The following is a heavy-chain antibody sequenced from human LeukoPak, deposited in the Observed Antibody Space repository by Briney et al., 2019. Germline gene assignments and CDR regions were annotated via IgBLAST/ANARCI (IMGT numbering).Heavy chain of an antibody. J-gene: IGHJ4*02. CDR2: MNPNSGNT. CDR1: AYTFTIYD. D-gene: IGHD1-1*01. CDR3: ARVYRQHRPYYFDY. V-gene: IGHV1-8*01. Sequence: ASVNVSCKASAYTFTIYDINWVRQATGQGLEWMGWMNPNSGNTGYAQKFQGRVTMTRNTSISTAYMELSRLRSEDTAVYYCARVYRQHRPYYFDYWGQGTLVTVSS.